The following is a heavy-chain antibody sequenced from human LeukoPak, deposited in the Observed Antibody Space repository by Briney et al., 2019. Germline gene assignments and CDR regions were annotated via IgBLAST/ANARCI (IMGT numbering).Heavy chain of an antibody. J-gene: IGHJ6*02. Sequence: PGGALRLSCAASGFTVSSNYMSWVRQAPGKGLEWVSVMYSGGSTYYADSVKGRFTISRDNSKNTLYLQMNSLRAEDTAVYYCARDRGIAVTGTYYYYGMDVWGQGTTVTVSS. D-gene: IGHD6-19*01. V-gene: IGHV3-53*01. CDR2: MYSGGST. CDR1: GFTVSSNY. CDR3: ARDRGIAVTGTYYYYGMDV.